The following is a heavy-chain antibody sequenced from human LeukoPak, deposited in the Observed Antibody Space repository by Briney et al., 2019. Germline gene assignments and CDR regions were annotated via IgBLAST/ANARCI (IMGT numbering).Heavy chain of an antibody. CDR2: IYYSGST. CDR3: ARATYSSSSPLDY. V-gene: IGHV4-39*07. Sequence: SETLSLTCTVSGGSISSSSYYWGWIRQPPGKGLEWIGSIYYSGSTYYNPSLKSRVTISVDTSKNQFSPKLSSVTAADTAVYYCARATYSSSSPLDYWGQGTLVTVSS. CDR1: GGSISSSSYY. D-gene: IGHD6-6*01. J-gene: IGHJ4*02.